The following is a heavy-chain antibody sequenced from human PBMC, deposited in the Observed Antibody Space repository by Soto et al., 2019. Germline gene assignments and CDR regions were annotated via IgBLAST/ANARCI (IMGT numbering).Heavy chain of an antibody. J-gene: IGHJ4*02. V-gene: IGHV3-30*03. D-gene: IGHD5-18*01. CDR1: GFTFSSYG. CDR3: ARNQGGYSYGPFDY. Sequence: QVQLVESGGGVVQPGRSLRLSCAASGFTFSSYGMHWVRQAPGKGLEWVAVISYDGSNKYYADSVKGRFTISRDNSKNTLYLQMNSLRAEDTAVYYCARNQGGYSYGPFDYWGQGTLVTVSS. CDR2: ISYDGSNK.